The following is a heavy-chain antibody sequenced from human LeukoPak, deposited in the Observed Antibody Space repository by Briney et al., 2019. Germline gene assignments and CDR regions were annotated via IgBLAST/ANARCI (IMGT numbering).Heavy chain of an antibody. Sequence: GGSLRLSCAAPGFTFDDYGMSWVRQAPGKGLEWVSVIYSGGSTYYADSVKGRFTISRDNSKNTLYLQMNSLRAEDTAVYYCARDRGSSSCHDYWGQGTLVTVSS. V-gene: IGHV3-66*01. CDR1: GFTFDDYG. J-gene: IGHJ4*02. D-gene: IGHD6-13*01. CDR3: ARDRGSSSCHDY. CDR2: IYSGGST.